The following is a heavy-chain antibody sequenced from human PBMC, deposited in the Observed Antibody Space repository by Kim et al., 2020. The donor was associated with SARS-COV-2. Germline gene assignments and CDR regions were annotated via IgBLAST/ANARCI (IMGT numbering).Heavy chain of an antibody. CDR3: SKAWGWLPRY. J-gene: IGHJ4*02. V-gene: IGHV3-43*02. D-gene: IGHD2-15*01. CDR1: GFTFADSV. Sequence: GGSLRLSCAASGFTFADSVMHWVRQAPGKGLEWVALVSGDGGTTYYADSVKGRFTISRDNSKDSLYLQMNRLRTDDTAFYYCSKAWGWLPRYWGQGTLVTV. CDR2: VSGDGGTT.